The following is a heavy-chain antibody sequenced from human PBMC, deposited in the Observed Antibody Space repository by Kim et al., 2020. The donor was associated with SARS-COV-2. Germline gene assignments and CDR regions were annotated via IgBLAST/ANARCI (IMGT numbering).Heavy chain of an antibody. CDR2: VNNGNNP. V-gene: IGHV3-23*05. CDR1: GFTFSRRA. Sequence: GGSLRLSCAASGFTFSRRAMSWVRQAPGKGLEWIASVNNGNNPYYAASVRGRFTVSRDNTKDTFYLQMNSLRADATALYYCAKDHPSDGWPTFDSWGQGT. J-gene: IGHJ4*02. D-gene: IGHD6-19*01. CDR3: AKDHPSDGWPTFDS.